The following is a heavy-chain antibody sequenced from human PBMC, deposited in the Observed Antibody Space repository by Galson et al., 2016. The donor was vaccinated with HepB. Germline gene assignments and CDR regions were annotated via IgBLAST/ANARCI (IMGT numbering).Heavy chain of an antibody. J-gene: IGHJ4*02. Sequence: SWIRQPPGKGLEWIATIHSSAIAYYNPSLKSRATMSVDTSKNQFSLKLISVTAADTAVYFCARRRPATNPHYFDFWGQGILVTVSS. V-gene: IGHV4-39*01. CDR3: ARRRPATNPHYFDF. CDR2: IHSSAIA. D-gene: IGHD1-26*01.